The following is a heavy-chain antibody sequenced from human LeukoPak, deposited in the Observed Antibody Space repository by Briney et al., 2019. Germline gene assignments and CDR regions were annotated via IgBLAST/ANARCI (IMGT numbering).Heavy chain of an antibody. CDR1: GFTFSSYG. Sequence: PGGSLRLSCAASGFTFSSYGMHWVRQAPGKGLEWVAVISYDGSNKYYADSVKGRFTISRDNSKNTLYLQMNSLRAEDTAVYYCAKGETTVTTYFDYWDQGTLVTVSS. V-gene: IGHV3-30*18. J-gene: IGHJ4*02. CDR3: AKGETTVTTYFDY. CDR2: ISYDGSNK. D-gene: IGHD4-17*01.